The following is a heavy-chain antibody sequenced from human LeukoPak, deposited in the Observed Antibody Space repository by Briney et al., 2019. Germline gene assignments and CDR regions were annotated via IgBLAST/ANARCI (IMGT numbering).Heavy chain of an antibody. CDR1: GGSISSYY. D-gene: IGHD2-15*01. CDR3: ARGRYCSGGSCYSGGYYYYMDV. Sequence: SETLSLTCTVSGGSISSYYWSWIRQPAGKGLEWIGCIYTSGSTNYNPSLKSRVTMSVDTSKNQFSLKLSSVTAADTAVYYCARGRYCSGGSCYSGGYYYYMDVWGKGTTVTVSS. V-gene: IGHV4-4*07. CDR2: IYTSGST. J-gene: IGHJ6*03.